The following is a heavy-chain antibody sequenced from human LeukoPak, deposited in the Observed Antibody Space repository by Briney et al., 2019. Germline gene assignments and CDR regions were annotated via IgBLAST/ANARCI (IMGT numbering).Heavy chain of an antibody. CDR1: GCSISPFY. CDR3: ARVASSAMDY. V-gene: IGHV4-59*12. J-gene: IGHJ4*02. D-gene: IGHD3-3*02. Sequence: AESLSLTCTVSGCSISPFYWSWVRQPPGKGLEWIWYIHYSGGTNYNPSFKRRVTISSDTSKHQFYRKLSSETTADKAVYYRARVASSAMDYWGQGTLVTVSS. CDR2: IHYSGGT.